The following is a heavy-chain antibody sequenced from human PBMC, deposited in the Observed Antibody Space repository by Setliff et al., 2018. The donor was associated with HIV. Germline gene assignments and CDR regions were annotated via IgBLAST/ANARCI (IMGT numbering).Heavy chain of an antibody. V-gene: IGHV3-30*02. CDR1: DFTFSSYG. CDR3: AKNLYRSPWSPLDY. J-gene: IGHJ4*02. D-gene: IGHD6-19*01. Sequence: PGGSLRLSCAASDFTFSSYGMHWVRQAPGKGLEWVAFIRYDGSYKFYADSVKGRFTISRDNSKNTLYLQMNSLRPEDTAVYYCAKNLYRSPWSPLDYWGQGTLVTVLL. CDR2: IRYDGSYK.